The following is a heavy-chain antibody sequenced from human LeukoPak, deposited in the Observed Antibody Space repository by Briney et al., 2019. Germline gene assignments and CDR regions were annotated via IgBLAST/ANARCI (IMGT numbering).Heavy chain of an antibody. D-gene: IGHD3-22*01. CDR1: GFSFSNYY. CDR2: ISSSSSYT. J-gene: IGHJ3*02. Sequence: GGSLTLSCAVSGFSFSNYYMSWIRQAPGKGLEWVSYISSSSSYTNYAESVKGRFTISRDNAKNSLYLQMNSLRAEDTAVYYCAREVDSSGYAFDIWGQGTMVTVSS. CDR3: AREVDSSGYAFDI. V-gene: IGHV3-11*06.